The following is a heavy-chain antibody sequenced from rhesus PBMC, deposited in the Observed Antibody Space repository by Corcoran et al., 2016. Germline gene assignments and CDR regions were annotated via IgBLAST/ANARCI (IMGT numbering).Heavy chain of an antibody. CDR3: ARHEVMAAAGRFDV. J-gene: IGHJ5-1*01. CDR1: GGSISSSNW. Sequence: QVQLQESGPAVVKPSETLSLTCAVSGGSISSSNWWSWIRQSPGKGLEWIGGLYGSGGSTEYNPSLKSRVTISIDTSKNQFSLKLSSVTAADTAVYYCARHEVMAAAGRFDVWGPGVLVTVSS. V-gene: IGHV4-93*02. CDR2: LYGSGGST. D-gene: IGHD6-25*01.